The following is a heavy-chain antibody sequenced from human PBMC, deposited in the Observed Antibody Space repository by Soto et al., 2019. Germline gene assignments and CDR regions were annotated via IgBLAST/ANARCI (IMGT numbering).Heavy chain of an antibody. Sequence: SVKVSCKASGYTFTSYYINWVRQATGQGLEWMGWMNPNSGNTGYAQKFQGRVTMTRNTSISTAYMELSSLRSEDTAVYYCARVNEYYDFWSGPAPPNYYYYMDVWGKGTTVTVSS. CDR3: ARVNEYYDFWSGPAPPNYYYYMDV. CDR1: GYTFTSYY. V-gene: IGHV1-8*01. D-gene: IGHD3-3*01. J-gene: IGHJ6*03. CDR2: MNPNSGNT.